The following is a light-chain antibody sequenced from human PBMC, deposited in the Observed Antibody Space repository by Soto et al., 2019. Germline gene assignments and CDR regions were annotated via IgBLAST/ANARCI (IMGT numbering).Light chain of an antibody. CDR3: QHYNSYPYS. Sequence: DIQMTQSPSTLSASVGERVTITCRASQTINEWLAWYQQKIGKAPKVLIYQASTLASAVPSRFSGSGSGTTFTLTISSLQPDDSATYYCQHYNSYPYSFGQGTKLGI. J-gene: IGKJ2*03. V-gene: IGKV1-5*03. CDR1: QTINEW. CDR2: QAS.